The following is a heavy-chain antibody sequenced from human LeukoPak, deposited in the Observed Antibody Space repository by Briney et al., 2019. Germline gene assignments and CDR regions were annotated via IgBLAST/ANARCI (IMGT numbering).Heavy chain of an antibody. D-gene: IGHD2-2*01. CDR2: IRYDGSNK. Sequence: SLRLSCAASGFTFSSYGMHWVRQAPGKGLEWVAFIRYDGSNKYYADSVKGRFTISRDNSKNTLYLQMNSLRAEDTAVYYCAKDLEYQLPLHYYYYYGMDVWGQGTTVTASS. V-gene: IGHV3-30*02. J-gene: IGHJ6*02. CDR3: AKDLEYQLPLHYYYYYGMDV. CDR1: GFTFSSYG.